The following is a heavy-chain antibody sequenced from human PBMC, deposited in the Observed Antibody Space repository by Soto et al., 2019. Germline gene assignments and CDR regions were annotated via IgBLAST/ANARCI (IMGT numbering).Heavy chain of an antibody. CDR1: GGSISSYY. CDR3: ARRYSSAFDI. CDR2: IYYSGST. V-gene: IGHV4-59*08. Sequence: QVQLQESGPGLVKPSETLSLTCTVSGGSISSYYWSWIRQPPGKGLEWIGYIYYSGSTNYNPSLKIRVTISVDTSKNQFSLKLSSVTAADTAVYYCARRYSSAFDIWGQGTMVTVSS. D-gene: IGHD6-13*01. J-gene: IGHJ3*02.